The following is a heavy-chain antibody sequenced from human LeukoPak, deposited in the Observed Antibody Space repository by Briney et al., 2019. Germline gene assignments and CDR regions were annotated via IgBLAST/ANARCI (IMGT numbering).Heavy chain of an antibody. CDR3: ARVYYYYYMDV. V-gene: IGHV3-74*01. CDR1: GFTFSSYW. Sequence: GGSLRLSCAASGFTFSSYWMHWVRQAPGTGLVWVSRISSDGTNTYYADSVKGRFSISGDNAKNTLYLQMNSLRAEDTAMYYCARVYYYYYMDVWGRGTTVTVSS. CDR2: ISSDGTNT. J-gene: IGHJ6*03.